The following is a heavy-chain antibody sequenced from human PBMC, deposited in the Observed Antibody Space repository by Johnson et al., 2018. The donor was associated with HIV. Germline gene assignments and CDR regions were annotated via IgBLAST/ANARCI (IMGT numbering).Heavy chain of an antibody. CDR1: GFTVSSNY. CDR3: AKDMFYIAAARSGAFDI. CDR2: IYNRGST. V-gene: IGHV3-53*01. J-gene: IGHJ3*02. D-gene: IGHD6-13*01. Sequence: VQLVESGGGLIQSGGSLRLSCAASGFTVSSNYMSWVRQAPGKGLEWVSIIYNRGSTYYADSVKGRFTISRDNAKNSLYLQMNSLRAEDTALYYCAKDMFYIAAARSGAFDIWGQGTMVTVSS.